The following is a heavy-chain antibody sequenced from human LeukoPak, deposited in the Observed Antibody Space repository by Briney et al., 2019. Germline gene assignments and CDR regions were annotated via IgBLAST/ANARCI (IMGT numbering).Heavy chain of an antibody. D-gene: IGHD3-10*01. V-gene: IGHV3-23*01. Sequence: GGSLRLSCAASGFTFSSYAMSWVRQAPGKGLEWVSAISGSGGSTYYADSVKGRFTISRDNSKNTLYLQMNSLRAEDTAVYYCAKDRRGYYGSGSYEPPGDYWGLGTLVTVSS. CDR2: ISGSGGST. CDR3: AKDRRGYYGSGSYEPPGDY. CDR1: GFTFSSYA. J-gene: IGHJ4*02.